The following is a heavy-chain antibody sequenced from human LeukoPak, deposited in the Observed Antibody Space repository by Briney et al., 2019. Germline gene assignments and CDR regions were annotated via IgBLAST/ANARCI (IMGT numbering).Heavy chain of an antibody. CDR1: GGTFSSYA. V-gene: IGHV1-69*06. CDR2: IIPIFGTA. Sequence: GASVKVSCKASGGTFSSYAISWVRQAPGQGLEWMGGIIPIFGTANYAQKFQGRVTITADKSTSTVDMELSSLRSEDTAVYYCARGFGNIVATVGVGATTWDYYYMDVWGKGTTVIVSS. D-gene: IGHD1-26*01. J-gene: IGHJ6*03. CDR3: ARGFGNIVATVGVGATTWDYYYMDV.